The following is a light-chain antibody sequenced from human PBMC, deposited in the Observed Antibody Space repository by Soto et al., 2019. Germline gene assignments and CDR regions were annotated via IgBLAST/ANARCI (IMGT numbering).Light chain of an antibody. Sequence: DIQITQSPSSLSASVGDRVTVTCRAGQSISRYSNWYQQRPGKAPKLLIYSASTLQTGVPSRFSGSGSGTDFTLTISSLQPEDFATYYCQQSYNGPFTFGPGTKVDIK. J-gene: IGKJ3*01. CDR3: QQSYNGPFT. CDR2: SAS. CDR1: QSISRY. V-gene: IGKV1-39*01.